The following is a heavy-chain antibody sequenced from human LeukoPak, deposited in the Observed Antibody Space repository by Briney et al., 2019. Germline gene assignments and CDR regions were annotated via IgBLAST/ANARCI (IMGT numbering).Heavy chain of an antibody. Sequence: GASVKVSCKASGYTFTSYYMRCVRQAPGQGLEWMGIINPSGGSTSYAQKFQGRVTMTRDMSTSTVYMELSSLRSEDTAVYYCAREAGLGSYSYWFDPWGQGTLVTVSS. CDR3: AREAGLGSYSYWFDP. D-gene: IGHD3-10*01. CDR1: GYTFTSYY. V-gene: IGHV1-46*01. CDR2: INPSGGST. J-gene: IGHJ5*02.